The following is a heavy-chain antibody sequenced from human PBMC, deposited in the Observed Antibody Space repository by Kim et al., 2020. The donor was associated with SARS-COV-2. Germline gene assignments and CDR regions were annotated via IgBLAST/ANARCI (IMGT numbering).Heavy chain of an antibody. J-gene: IGHJ4*02. V-gene: IGHV4-61*02. D-gene: IGHD5-12*01. Sequence: SETLSLTCTVSGGSISSGSYYWSWIRQPAGKGLEWIGRIYTSGSTNYNPSLKSRVTISVDTSKNQFSLKLSSVTAADTAVYYCARSGYDYVFDYWGQGTLVTVSS. CDR3: ARSGYDYVFDY. CDR1: GGSISSGSYY. CDR2: IYTSGST.